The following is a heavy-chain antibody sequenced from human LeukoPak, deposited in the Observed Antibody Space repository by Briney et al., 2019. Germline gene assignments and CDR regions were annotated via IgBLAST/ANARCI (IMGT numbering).Heavy chain of an antibody. Sequence: TSETLSLTCTVSGGSISSYYWSWIRQPPGKGLEWIGYIYYSGSTNYNPSLKSRVTISIDTSKNQFSLKLSSVTAADTAVYCCATIDPSRSGYYFDYWGQGTLVTVSS. CDR3: ATIDPSRSGYYFDY. CDR2: IYYSGST. V-gene: IGHV4-59*08. CDR1: GGSISSYY. D-gene: IGHD3-22*01. J-gene: IGHJ4*02.